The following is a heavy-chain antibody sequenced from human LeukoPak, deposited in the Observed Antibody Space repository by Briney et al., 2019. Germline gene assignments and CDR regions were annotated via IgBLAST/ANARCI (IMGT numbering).Heavy chain of an antibody. CDR3: ARGGGTNDDFWSGYAYSFDY. V-gene: IGHV4-4*07. CDR1: GGSISNYY. CDR2: IYTRGNT. Sequence: MPSETLSLTCTVSGGSISNYYWSWIRQPAGKGLEWIGRIYTRGNTNYNPSLKSRVTMSVDTPKNEVSLKLTSVTAADTAVYFCARGGGTNDDFWSGYAYSFDYWGQGALVTVSS. D-gene: IGHD3-3*01. J-gene: IGHJ4*02.